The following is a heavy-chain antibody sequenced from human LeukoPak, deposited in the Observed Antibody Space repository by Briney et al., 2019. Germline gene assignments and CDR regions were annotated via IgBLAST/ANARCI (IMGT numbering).Heavy chain of an antibody. CDR2: INTNTGNP. Sequence: ASVKVSCEASGYTFTSYAMNWVRQAPGQGLEWMGWINTNTGNPTYAQGFTGRFVFSLDTSVSTAYLQISSLKAEDTAVYYCARVGGSSARPYPPDYWGQGTLVTVSS. J-gene: IGHJ4*02. CDR3: ARVGGSSARPYPPDY. V-gene: IGHV7-4-1*02. CDR1: GYTFTSYA. D-gene: IGHD6-6*01.